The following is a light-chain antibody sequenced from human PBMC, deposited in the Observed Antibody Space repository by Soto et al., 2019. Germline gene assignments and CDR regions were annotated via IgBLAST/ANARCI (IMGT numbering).Light chain of an antibody. CDR3: HQRRNWPET. J-gene: IGKJ1*01. Sequence: EIVLTQSPATLSLSPGERATLSCRASQSVSSYLAWYQQKPGQAPRLLIYDASNRATGIPARFSGSGSGTDFTLTISSLEPEDFAVYYCHQRRNWPETFGQGTKVEIK. V-gene: IGKV3-11*01. CDR2: DAS. CDR1: QSVSSY.